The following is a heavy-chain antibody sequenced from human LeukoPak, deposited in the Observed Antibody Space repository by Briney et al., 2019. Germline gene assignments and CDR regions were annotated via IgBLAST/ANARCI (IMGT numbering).Heavy chain of an antibody. CDR1: GGSFSNYY. Sequence: SETLSLTCAVYGGSFSNYYWSWIRQPPGKGLEWIGEINHSGSTNYNPSLKSRVTISVDTSKNQFSLKLTSVTAADTAVYYCATESWIQGEDYWGQGTLVTVSS. J-gene: IGHJ4*02. CDR3: ATESWIQGEDY. CDR2: INHSGST. D-gene: IGHD5-18*01. V-gene: IGHV4-34*01.